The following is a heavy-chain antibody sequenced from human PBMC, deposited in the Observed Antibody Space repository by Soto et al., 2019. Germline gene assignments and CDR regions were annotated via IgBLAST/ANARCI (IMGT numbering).Heavy chain of an antibody. CDR2: IYPGDSDT. CDR1: GYSFTSYW. J-gene: IGHJ3*02. CDR3: ARQGVYSSGWYSRFNAFDI. V-gene: IGHV5-51*01. Sequence: EVQLVQSGAEVKKPGESLKISCKGSGYSFTSYWIGWVRQMPGKGLEWMGIIYPGDSDTRYSPSFQGQVTISADKSISTAYLQWSSLKASDTAMYYCARQGVYSSGWYSRFNAFDIWGQGTMVTVSS. D-gene: IGHD6-19*01.